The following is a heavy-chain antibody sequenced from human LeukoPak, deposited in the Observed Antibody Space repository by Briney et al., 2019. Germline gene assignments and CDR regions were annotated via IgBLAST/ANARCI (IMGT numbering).Heavy chain of an antibody. CDR1: GFAFRTYA. V-gene: IGHV3-23*01. D-gene: IGHD1-7*01. Sequence: GGSLRLSCAASGFAFRTYAMTWVRQAPARGLEWVAAISGRGDSTNYADSVKGRFIIARDNSKNTLYLQMNSLGAEDTAVYYCAKVAPYGNYLFHYWGQGTRVTVSS. CDR2: ISGRGDST. CDR3: AKVAPYGNYLFHY. J-gene: IGHJ4*02.